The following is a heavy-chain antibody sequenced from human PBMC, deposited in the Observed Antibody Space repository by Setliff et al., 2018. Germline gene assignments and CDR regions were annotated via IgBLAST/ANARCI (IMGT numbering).Heavy chain of an antibody. CDR3: ARAVNFGDYGDNWFDS. V-gene: IGHV4-4*08. CDR2: IYTSLST. J-gene: IGHJ5*01. Sequence: PSETLSLTCSVSGGFISSYYWSWIRQPPGRGLEWIGSIYTSLSTIYNPSLKSRVTISVDTSENHFSLRLGSVTAADTAVYYCARAVNFGDYGDNWFDSWGQGTLVTVSS. CDR1: GGFISSYY. D-gene: IGHD4-17*01.